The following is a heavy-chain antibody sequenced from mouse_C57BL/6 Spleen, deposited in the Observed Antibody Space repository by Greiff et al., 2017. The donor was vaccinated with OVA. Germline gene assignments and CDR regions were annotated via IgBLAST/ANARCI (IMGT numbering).Heavy chain of an antibody. CDR2: ISSGSSTI. CDR3: ARRWLLSYYAVDY. Sequence: DVKLVESGGGLVKPGGSLKLSCAASGFTFSDYGMHWVRQAPEQGLEWVAYISSGSSTIYYADTVKGRFTFSTDNSKNTLFLQMTSLRSEDTAMYYCARRWLLSYYAVDYWGQGTSVTVSS. V-gene: IGHV5-17*01. CDR1: GFTFSDYG. J-gene: IGHJ4*01. D-gene: IGHD2-3*01.